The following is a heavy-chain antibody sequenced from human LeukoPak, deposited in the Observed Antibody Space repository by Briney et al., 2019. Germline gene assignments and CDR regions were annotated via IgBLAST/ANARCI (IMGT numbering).Heavy chain of an antibody. Sequence: SQNLSLNCTVSGVSINSGDYYWSCIRQPPEKGVEWIAYIYYSGSTHYNPALKRRVTISVATSKNQLSLKLSSVAAADKSVYYGARASPYYYDSSGPYDAFDIWGQGTMVTVSS. CDR2: IYYSGST. D-gene: IGHD3-22*01. V-gene: IGHV4-30-4*08. CDR3: ARASPYYYDSSGPYDAFDI. J-gene: IGHJ3*02. CDR1: GVSINSGDYY.